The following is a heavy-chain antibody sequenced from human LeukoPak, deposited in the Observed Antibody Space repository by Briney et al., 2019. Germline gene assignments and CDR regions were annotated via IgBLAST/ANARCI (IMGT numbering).Heavy chain of an antibody. V-gene: IGHV4-4*07. D-gene: IGHD3-10*01. J-gene: IGHJ4*02. Sequence: SETLSLTCTVSGGSISSYYWSWIRQPAGKGLEWIGRIYTSGSTNYNSSLKSRVTMSVDTSKNQFSLKLSSVTAADTAVYYCARDSNYYGSGDFDYWGQGTLVTVSS. CDR2: IYTSGST. CDR3: ARDSNYYGSGDFDY. CDR1: GGSISSYY.